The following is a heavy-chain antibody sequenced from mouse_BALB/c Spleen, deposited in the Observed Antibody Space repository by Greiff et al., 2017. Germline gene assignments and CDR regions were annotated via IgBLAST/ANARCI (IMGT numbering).Heavy chain of an antibody. CDR2: IKPSNGRT. Sequence: QVQLQQPGAELVKPGASVQLSCKASRYTFTSYWMDWVKQRPGQGLEWSGEIKPSNGRTKYKEKFKCKATLTVDKSSSTAYMQLSSMTSEDSAVYCSARGGGAMDYWGGGTAVTGS. J-gene: IGHJ4*01. CDR1: RYTFTSYW. CDR3: ARGGGAMDY. V-gene: IGHV1S81*02.